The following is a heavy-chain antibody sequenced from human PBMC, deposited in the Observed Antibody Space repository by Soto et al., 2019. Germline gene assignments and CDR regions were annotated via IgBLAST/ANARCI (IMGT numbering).Heavy chain of an antibody. CDR1: GYTFTNYG. Sequence: QVQLVQSGAEVRKPGASVKVSCTASGYTFTNYGITWVRQAPGQGLEWMGWISVNNGKINYAQKVQGRVTMTTDTSTSTGYMELWRLSYDDTAVYYCARAYSYGSYWFFDLWGRGTLVTVSS. J-gene: IGHJ2*01. V-gene: IGHV1-18*04. CDR2: ISVNNGKI. CDR3: ARAYSYGSYWFFDL. D-gene: IGHD5-18*01.